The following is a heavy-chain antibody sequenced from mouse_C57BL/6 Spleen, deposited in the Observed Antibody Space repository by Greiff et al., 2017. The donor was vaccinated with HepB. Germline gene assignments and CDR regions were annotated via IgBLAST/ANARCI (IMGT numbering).Heavy chain of an antibody. V-gene: IGHV1-50*01. J-gene: IGHJ3*01. Sequence: VQLQQPGAELVKPGASVKLSCKASGYTFTSYWMQWVKQRPGQGLEWIGEIDPSDSYTNYNQKFKGKATLTVDTSSSTAYMQLSSLTSEDSAVYYCALRNSLRPFAYWGQGTLVTVSA. CDR2: IDPSDSYT. CDR3: ALRNSLRPFAY. CDR1: GYTFTSYW. D-gene: IGHD2-1*01.